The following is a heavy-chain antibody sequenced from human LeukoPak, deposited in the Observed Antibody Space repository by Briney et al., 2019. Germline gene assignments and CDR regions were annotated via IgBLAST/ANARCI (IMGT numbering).Heavy chain of an antibody. CDR1: GGSISSGGYS. CDR3: ARGPGGNGVDY. D-gene: IGHD4-23*01. CDR2: IYHSGST. V-gene: IGHV4-30-2*01. Sequence: SETLSLTCAVYGGSISSGGYSWSWIRQPPGKGLEWIGYIYHSGSTYYNPSLKSRVTISVDRSKNQFSLKLSSVTAADTAVYYCARGPGGNGVDYWGQGTLVTVPS. J-gene: IGHJ4*02.